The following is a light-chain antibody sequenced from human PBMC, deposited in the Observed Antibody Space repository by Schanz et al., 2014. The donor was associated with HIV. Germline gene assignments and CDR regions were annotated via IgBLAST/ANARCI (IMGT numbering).Light chain of an antibody. J-gene: IGLJ2*01. CDR3: MLSLGAGVV. V-gene: IGLV7-46*01. Sequence: QAVVIQEPSLTVSPGGTVTLTCASSIGTVTSGHFPYWFQQKPGQAPRTLIYDTTNRHSWTPARFSGSLLGGKAALTLSRAQTEDEADYYCMLSLGAGVVFGGGTKLTVL. CDR1: IGTVTSGHF. CDR2: DTT.